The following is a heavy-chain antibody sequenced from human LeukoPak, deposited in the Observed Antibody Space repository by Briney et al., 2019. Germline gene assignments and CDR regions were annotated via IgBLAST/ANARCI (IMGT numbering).Heavy chain of an antibody. V-gene: IGHV1-69*13. Sequence: RASVKVSCKASGGTFSSYAISWVRQAPGQGLEWMGGIIPIFGTANYAQKFQGRVTITADESTSTAYMELSSLRSEDTAVYYCARSLWFGELFPQDYWGQGTLVTVSS. CDR3: ARSLWFGELFPQDY. D-gene: IGHD3-10*01. CDR2: IIPIFGTA. J-gene: IGHJ4*02. CDR1: GGTFSSYA.